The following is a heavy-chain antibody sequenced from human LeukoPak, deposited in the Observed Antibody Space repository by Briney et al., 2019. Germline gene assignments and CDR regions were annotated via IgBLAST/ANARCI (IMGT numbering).Heavy chain of an antibody. CDR3: TTLYRVDP. CDR2: IKNNADGGTT. CDR1: GFTFINAW. J-gene: IGHJ5*02. Sequence: GGSLRLSCTASGFTFINAWMSWVRQAPGKGLEWAGRIKNNADGGTTDYAAPVKGRFTISRDDSKNTLYLQMNSLKTEDTAVYYCTTLYRVDPWGQGTLVTVSS. D-gene: IGHD3-16*02. V-gene: IGHV3-15*01.